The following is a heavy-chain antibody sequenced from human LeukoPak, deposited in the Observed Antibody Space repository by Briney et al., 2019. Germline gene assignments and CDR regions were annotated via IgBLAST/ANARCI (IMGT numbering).Heavy chain of an antibody. J-gene: IGHJ4*02. CDR3: ARETEYDILTGYSTMYYFDY. Sequence: SVKVSCKASGGTFSSYAISWVRQAPGQGLEWMGGIIPIFGTANYAQKFQGRVTITADESTSTAYMELSSLRSEDTAVYYCARETEYDILTGYSTMYYFDYWGQGTLVTVSS. D-gene: IGHD3-9*01. CDR1: GGTFSSYA. V-gene: IGHV1-69*13. CDR2: IIPIFGTA.